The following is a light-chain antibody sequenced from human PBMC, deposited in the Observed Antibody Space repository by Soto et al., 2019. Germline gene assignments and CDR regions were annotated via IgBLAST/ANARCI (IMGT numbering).Light chain of an antibody. Sequence: IQRTHSPSTLSASLGDMVTITFRASQSINIWLAWYQQKPGKAPKLLIYDASSLQSGVPSRFRGSTSGTEFTLTISSLQPDDFATYYCQQYNSYSRSFGGGTKVDIK. CDR1: QSINIW. CDR2: DAS. CDR3: QQYNSYSRS. V-gene: IGKV1-5*01. J-gene: IGKJ4*01.